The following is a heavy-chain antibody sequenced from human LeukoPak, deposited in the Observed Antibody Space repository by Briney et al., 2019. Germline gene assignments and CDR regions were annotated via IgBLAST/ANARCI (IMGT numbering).Heavy chain of an antibody. V-gene: IGHV3-33*08. CDR2: IWYDGSKK. Sequence: GGSPRLSCAASGFTFSDYSMNWVRQAPGKGLEWVAVIWYDGSKKYYVDSVKGRFTISRDNSKNTLDLQMNSLRAEDTAVYYCARDSRRYYYDSSGLDYWGQGTLVTVSS. D-gene: IGHD3-22*01. CDR1: GFTFSDYS. J-gene: IGHJ4*02. CDR3: ARDSRRYYYDSSGLDY.